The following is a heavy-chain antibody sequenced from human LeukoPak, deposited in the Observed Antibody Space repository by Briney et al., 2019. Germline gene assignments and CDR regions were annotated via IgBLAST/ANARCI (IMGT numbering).Heavy chain of an antibody. Sequence: SETLSLTCAVYGGSFSGYYWSWIRQPPGKGLEWIGEINHSGSTNYNPSLKSRVTISVDTSKNQFSLKLSSVTAADTAVYYCARGGSSSWYLKGSKFDYWGQGTLVTVSS. V-gene: IGHV4-34*01. J-gene: IGHJ4*02. CDR1: GGSFSGYY. CDR3: ARGGSSSWYLKGSKFDY. D-gene: IGHD6-13*01. CDR2: INHSGST.